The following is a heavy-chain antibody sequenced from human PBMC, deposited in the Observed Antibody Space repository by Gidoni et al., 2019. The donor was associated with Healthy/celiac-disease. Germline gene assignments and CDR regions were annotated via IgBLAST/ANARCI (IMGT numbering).Heavy chain of an antibody. D-gene: IGHD3-22*01. CDR2: ISYDGSNK. V-gene: IGHV3-30-3*01. Sequence: TFSSYAMHWVRQAPGKGLEWVAVISYDGSNKYYADSVKGRFTISRDNSKNTLYLQMNSLRAEDTAVYYCARVYDSHSYADDAFDIWGQGTMVTVSS. CDR3: ARVYDSHSYADDAFDI. J-gene: IGHJ3*02. CDR1: TFSSYA.